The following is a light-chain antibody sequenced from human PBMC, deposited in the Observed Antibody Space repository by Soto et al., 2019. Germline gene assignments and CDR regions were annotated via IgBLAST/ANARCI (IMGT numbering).Light chain of an antibody. CDR3: QQYNSYSPIT. Sequence: DIQMTQSPSTLSASVGDRVTITCRASQSISSWLAWYQQKPGKAPNLLIYDASSLESGVPSRFSGSGSGTAFTLTISSLQPDAFATYYCQQYNSYSPITFGQGTRLEIK. V-gene: IGKV1-5*01. J-gene: IGKJ5*01. CDR1: QSISSW. CDR2: DAS.